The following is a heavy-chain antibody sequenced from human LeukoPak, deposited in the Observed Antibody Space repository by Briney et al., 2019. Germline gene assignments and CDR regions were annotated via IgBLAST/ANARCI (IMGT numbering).Heavy chain of an antibody. Sequence: GGSLRLSCAASGFTFSSYSMNWVRQAPGKGLVWVSRINSDGSRTSYADSVKGRFTISRDNAKNTLYLQMNSLRADDTAVYYCAGGSLGSGTSSDCCPLDYWGQGTLVTVSS. J-gene: IGHJ4*02. D-gene: IGHD2-15*01. V-gene: IGHV3-74*01. CDR2: INSDGSRT. CDR1: GFTFSSYS. CDR3: AGGSLGSGTSSDCCPLDY.